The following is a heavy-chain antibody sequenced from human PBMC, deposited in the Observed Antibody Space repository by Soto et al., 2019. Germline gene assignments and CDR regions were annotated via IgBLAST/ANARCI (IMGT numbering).Heavy chain of an antibody. CDR1: GFTFSDYY. V-gene: IGHV3-11*01. D-gene: IGHD2-15*01. CDR3: ARDFSPGPHHCSGGSCYPDAFDI. CDR2: ISSSGSTI. J-gene: IGHJ3*02. Sequence: GESLKISCAASGFTFSDYYMSWIRQAPGKGLEWVSYISSSGSTIYYADSVKGRFTISRDNAKNSLYLQMNSLRAEDTAVYYCARDFSPGPHHCSGGSCYPDAFDIWGQGTMVTVSS.